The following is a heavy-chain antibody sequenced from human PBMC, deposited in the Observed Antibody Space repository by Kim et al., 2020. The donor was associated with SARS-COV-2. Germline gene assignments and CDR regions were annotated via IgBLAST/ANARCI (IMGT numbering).Heavy chain of an antibody. CDR1: GFTFSGYW. CDR2: ISHDESIT. J-gene: IGHJ4*02. V-gene: IGHV3-74*01. CDR3: AKVNGAWYPFDH. Sequence: GGSLRLSCVASGFTFSGYWMHWVRQAPGKGLVWVSLISHDESITNYADSVKGRFTVSRDNAKNTLYLQMNSLRAEDTAVYYCAKVNGAWYPFDHWGQGNLVSVSS. D-gene: IGHD6-19*01.